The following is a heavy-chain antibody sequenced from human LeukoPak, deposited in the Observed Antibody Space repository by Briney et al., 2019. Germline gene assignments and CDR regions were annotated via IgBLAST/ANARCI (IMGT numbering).Heavy chain of an antibody. CDR3: ARGEWSSSPFDY. CDR2: ISTSSIYI. J-gene: IGHJ4*02. CDR1: GFPFSSYS. D-gene: IGHD6-6*01. Sequence: GGSLRLSYAASGFPFSSYSMNWVRQAPGKGLEWISFISTSSIYIYYADSVKGRFTISRDNARNSLYLQMNSLRAEDTAVYYCARGEWSSSPFDYWGQGTLVTVSS. V-gene: IGHV3-21*01.